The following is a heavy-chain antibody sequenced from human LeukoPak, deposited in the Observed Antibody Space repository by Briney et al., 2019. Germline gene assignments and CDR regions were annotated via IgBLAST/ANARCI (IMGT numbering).Heavy chain of an antibody. CDR2: IYYSGST. CDR3: ASPSHCTSDSCQKYFDY. CDR1: SGSISSSSYY. V-gene: IGHV4-39*01. Sequence: SETLSLTCTVSSGSISSSSYYWGWIRQPPGKGLEWIGSIYYSGSTYYNPSLKSRVTISVDTSKNQFSLKLSSVTASDTAVYYCASPSHCTSDSCQKYFDYWGQGTLVTVSS. J-gene: IGHJ4*02. D-gene: IGHD2-2*01.